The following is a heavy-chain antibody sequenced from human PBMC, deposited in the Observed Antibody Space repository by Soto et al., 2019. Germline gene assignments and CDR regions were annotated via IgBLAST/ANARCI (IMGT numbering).Heavy chain of an antibody. CDR2: ISYDGSNK. V-gene: IGHV3-30*18. J-gene: IGHJ4*02. Sequence: QVQLVESGGGVVQPGRSLRLSCAASGFTFSSYGMHWVRQAPGKGLEWVAVISYDGSNKYYADSVKGRFTISRDNSKNTLYLQMNSLRAEDTAVYYCAKVGTDSSGYYSKYWGQGTLVTVSS. CDR1: GFTFSSYG. CDR3: AKVGTDSSGYYSKY. D-gene: IGHD3-22*01.